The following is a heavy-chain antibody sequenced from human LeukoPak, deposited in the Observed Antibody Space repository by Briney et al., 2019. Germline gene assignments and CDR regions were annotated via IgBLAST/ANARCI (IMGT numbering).Heavy chain of an antibody. J-gene: IGHJ4*02. CDR1: GFTFSKYW. CDR3: ARDAQYSNSYHGY. D-gene: IGHD2/OR15-2a*01. CDR2: IKQDESEK. Sequence: GGSLRLSCAASGFTFSKYWMSWVRQAPGKGLEWVANIKQDESEKYYVDSVKGRFTISRDNAKNSLYLQMNSLRAEDTAVYYCARDAQYSNSYHGYWGQGTLVTVSS. V-gene: IGHV3-7*01.